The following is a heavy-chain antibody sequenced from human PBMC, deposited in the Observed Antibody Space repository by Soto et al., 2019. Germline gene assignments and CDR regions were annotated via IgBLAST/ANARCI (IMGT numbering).Heavy chain of an antibody. CDR3: SIMVVNCTDDCYFDA. D-gene: IGHD2-15*01. CDR1: RLTFSGSA. Sequence: GSLRFSCAASRLTFSGSAIHWVRQASGKGLEWIGRIRSKSNHFANSYAASVEGSFTSARDNSRDTAFLLLDTLEPEDTAFYDCSIMVVNCTDDCYFDAWGQGTLVTVSS. CDR2: IRSKSNHFAN. J-gene: IGHJ4*02. V-gene: IGHV3-73*01.